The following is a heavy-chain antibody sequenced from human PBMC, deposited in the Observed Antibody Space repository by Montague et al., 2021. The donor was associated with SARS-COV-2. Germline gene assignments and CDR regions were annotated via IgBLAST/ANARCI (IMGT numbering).Heavy chain of an antibody. CDR1: GFTFSSYA. CDR2: TSISDGNT. CDR3: AKDRQLIGDDAFDI. Sequence: SLRLSCAASGFTFSSYAMSWVRQAPGKGLEWVSTTSISDGNTYYADSVKGRFTISRDKSKNTQYLQVNSLRAEDTAVYYCAKDRQLIGDDAFDIWGQGTMGTVSS. D-gene: IGHD6-13*01. J-gene: IGHJ3*02. V-gene: IGHV3-23*01.